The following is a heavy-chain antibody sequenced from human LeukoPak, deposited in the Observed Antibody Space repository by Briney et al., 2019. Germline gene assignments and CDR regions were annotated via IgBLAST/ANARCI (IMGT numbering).Heavy chain of an antibody. CDR1: GGSISSRSYY. V-gene: IGHV4-39*01. D-gene: IGHD6-19*01. Sequence: SETLSLTSTVSGGSISSRSYYWGWIRQPPGKGLEWIGNIYYSGSTYYNPSLKSRVTISVDTSKNQFSLKLSSVTAADTAVYYCARPSSGWYVSFDYWGQGTLVTVSS. CDR3: ARPSSGWYVSFDY. J-gene: IGHJ4*02. CDR2: IYYSGST.